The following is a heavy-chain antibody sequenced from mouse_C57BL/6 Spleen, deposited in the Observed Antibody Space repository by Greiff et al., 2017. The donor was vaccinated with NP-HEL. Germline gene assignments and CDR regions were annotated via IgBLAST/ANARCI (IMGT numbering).Heavy chain of an antibody. CDR3: ARGGGYDYWFAY. D-gene: IGHD2-4*01. CDR2: IYPSDSET. Sequence: QVQLQQPGAELVRPGSSVKLSCKASGYTFTSYWMDWVKQRPGQGLEWIGNIYPSDSETHYNQKFKDKATLTVDKSSSTAYMQLSSLTSEDSAVYYCARGGGYDYWFAYWGQGTLVTVSA. V-gene: IGHV1-61*01. CDR1: GYTFTSYW. J-gene: IGHJ3*01.